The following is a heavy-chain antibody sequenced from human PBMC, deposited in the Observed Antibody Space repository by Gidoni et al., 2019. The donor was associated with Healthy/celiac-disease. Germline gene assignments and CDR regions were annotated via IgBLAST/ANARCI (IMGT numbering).Heavy chain of an antibody. CDR2: INAGNGNT. V-gene: IGHV1-3*01. D-gene: IGHD3-3*01. Sequence: QVQLVQSGAEVKKPGASVKVSCKASGYTFTSYAMHWVRQAPGQRLEWMGWINAGNGNTKYSQKFQGRVTITRDTSASTAYMELSSLRSEDTAVYYCASSFNTYYDFWSGYSDGMDVWGQGTTVTVSS. CDR3: ASSFNTYYDFWSGYSDGMDV. J-gene: IGHJ6*02. CDR1: GYTFTSYA.